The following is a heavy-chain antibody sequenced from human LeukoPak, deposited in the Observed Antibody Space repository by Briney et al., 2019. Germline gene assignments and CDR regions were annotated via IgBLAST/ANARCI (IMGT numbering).Heavy chain of an antibody. J-gene: IGHJ5*01. CDR1: GDSISSSSHY. Sequence: SETLTLTCRVSGDSISSSSHYWGWNRQPPGKGLEWIGSIFYSGRAYYTPSLKSRVTMSLATSKNQFSLRLTSVTAADAAVYFCARPIAVVEPTDPNWFDSWGQGTLVTVSS. CDR3: ARPIAVVEPTDPNWFDS. CDR2: IFYSGRA. V-gene: IGHV4-39*07. D-gene: IGHD2-21*01.